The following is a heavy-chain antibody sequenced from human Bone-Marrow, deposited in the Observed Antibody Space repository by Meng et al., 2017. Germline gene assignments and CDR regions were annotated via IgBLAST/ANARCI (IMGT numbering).Heavy chain of an antibody. J-gene: IGHJ2*01. V-gene: IGHV3-53*04. Sequence: GGSLRLSCAASGFTVSSNYMSWVRQAPGKGLEWVSVIYSGGSTYYADSVKGRFTISRHNSKNTLYLQMNSLRAEDTAVYYCARCGSLGPYGSGSYYNPLGYFDLWGRGTLVTVSS. CDR3: ARCGSLGPYGSGSYYNPLGYFDL. D-gene: IGHD3-10*01. CDR2: IYSGGST. CDR1: GFTVSSNY.